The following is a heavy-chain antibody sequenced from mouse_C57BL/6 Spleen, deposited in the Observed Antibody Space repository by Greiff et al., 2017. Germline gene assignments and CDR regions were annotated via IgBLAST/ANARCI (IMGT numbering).Heavy chain of an antibody. J-gene: IGHJ4*01. Sequence: QVQLQQPGAELVRPGSSVKLSCKASGYTFTSYWMDWVKQRPGQGLEWIGNIYPSDSETHYNQKFKDKATLTVDKSSSTAYMQRSSLTSEDSAVYYCARHGTGAMDYWGQGTSVTVSS. D-gene: IGHD2-1*01. CDR3: ARHGTGAMDY. CDR1: GYTFTSYW. CDR2: IYPSDSET. V-gene: IGHV1-61*01.